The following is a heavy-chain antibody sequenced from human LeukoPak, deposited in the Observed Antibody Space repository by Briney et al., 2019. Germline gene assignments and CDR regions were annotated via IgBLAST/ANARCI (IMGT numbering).Heavy chain of an antibody. CDR2: ISAYNGNT. CDR3: ARGIAAAGPIDY. Sequence: ASVKVSCKASGYTFTSYGISWVRQAPGQGLEWMGWISAYNGNTNYAEKFQGRVTMTTDTSTSTAYMELRSLRADDTAVYYGARGIAAAGPIDYWGQGTLVTVSS. D-gene: IGHD6-13*01. CDR1: GYTFTSYG. V-gene: IGHV1-18*01. J-gene: IGHJ4*02.